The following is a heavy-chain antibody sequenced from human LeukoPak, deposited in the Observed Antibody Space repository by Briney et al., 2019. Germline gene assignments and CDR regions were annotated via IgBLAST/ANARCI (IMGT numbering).Heavy chain of an antibody. CDR3: AREPTGDLANFDY. J-gene: IGHJ4*02. Sequence: GGSLRLSCAASGFTFSSYAMHWVRQAPGKGLEWVSSISSSSSYIYYADSVKGRFTISRDNAKNSLYLQMNSLRAEDTAVYYCAREPTGDLANFDYWGQGTLVTVSS. D-gene: IGHD2-21*02. CDR1: GFTFSSYA. V-gene: IGHV3-21*01. CDR2: ISSSSSYI.